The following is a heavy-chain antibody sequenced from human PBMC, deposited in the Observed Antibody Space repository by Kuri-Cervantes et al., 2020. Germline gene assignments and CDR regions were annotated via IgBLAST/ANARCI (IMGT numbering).Heavy chain of an antibody. V-gene: IGHV3-7*03. CDR1: GFTFSSYR. Sequence: GGSLRLSCAASGFTFSSYRMSWVRQAPGKGLEWVANIKQDGSEKYYVDSVKGRFTISRDNSKNTLYLQMSSLRAEDTAVYYCAKASENSGSYQTTLDYWGQGTLVTVSS. CDR3: AKASENSGSYQTTLDY. J-gene: IGHJ4*02. D-gene: IGHD1-26*01. CDR2: IKQDGSEK.